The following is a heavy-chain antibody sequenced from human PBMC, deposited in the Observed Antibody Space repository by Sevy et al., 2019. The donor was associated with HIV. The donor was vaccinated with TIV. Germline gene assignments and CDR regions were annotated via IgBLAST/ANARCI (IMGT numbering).Heavy chain of an antibody. J-gene: IGHJ3*02. D-gene: IGHD3-16*01. Sequence: GGSLGLSCAASGFTFSSYWMHWVRQAPGKRLVWVARVNDDGTITYNADSVKGRFTISRDNAKNTLYLQMNSLRVDDTAVYFCVRDQRGPSNAFDMWGQGTLVTVSS. CDR1: GFTFSSYW. CDR2: VNDDGTIT. V-gene: IGHV3-74*01. CDR3: VRDQRGPSNAFDM.